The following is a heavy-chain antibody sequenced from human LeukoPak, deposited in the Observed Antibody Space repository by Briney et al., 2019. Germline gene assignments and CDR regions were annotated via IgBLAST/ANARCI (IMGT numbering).Heavy chain of an antibody. V-gene: IGHV3-30-3*01. CDR2: ISYDGSNK. J-gene: IGHJ4*02. D-gene: IGHD3-10*01. CDR3: ARDPGPLWFGEPHFDY. CDR1: GFTFSSYA. Sequence: GGSLRLSCAASGFTFSSYAMHWVRQAPGKGLEWVAVISYDGSNKYYADSVKGRFTISRDISKNTLYLQMNSLRAEDTAVYYCARDPGPLWFGEPHFDYWGQGTLVTVSS.